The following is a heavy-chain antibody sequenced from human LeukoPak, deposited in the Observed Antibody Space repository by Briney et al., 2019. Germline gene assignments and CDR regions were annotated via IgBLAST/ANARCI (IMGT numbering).Heavy chain of an antibody. CDR3: ARDNKRFYYYGMDV. J-gene: IGHJ6*02. V-gene: IGHV3-21*01. CDR2: ISSSSSYI. CDR1: GFTFSSYS. Sequence: GGSLRLSCAASGFTFSSYSMNWVRQAPGKGLEWVSSISSSSSYIYYADSVKGRFTISRDNSKNTLYLQMNSLRAEDTAVYYCARDNKRFYYYGMDVWGQGTTVTVSS. D-gene: IGHD3-16*01.